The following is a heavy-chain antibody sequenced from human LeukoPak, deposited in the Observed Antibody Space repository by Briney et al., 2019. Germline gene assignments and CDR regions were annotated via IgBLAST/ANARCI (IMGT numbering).Heavy chain of an antibody. CDR3: ARFRSQYRSSGILGDY. V-gene: IGHV4-34*01. J-gene: IGHJ4*02. D-gene: IGHD3-22*01. CDR1: GGSFSGYY. Sequence: SETLSLTCAVYGGSFSGYYWSWIRQPPGKGLEWIGEINHSGSTNYNPSLKSRVTISVDTSKNQFSLKLSSVTAADTAVYYCARFRSQYRSSGILGDYWGQGTLVTVSS. CDR2: INHSGST.